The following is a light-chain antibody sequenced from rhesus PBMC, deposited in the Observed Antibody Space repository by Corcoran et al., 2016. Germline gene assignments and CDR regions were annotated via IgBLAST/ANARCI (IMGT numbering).Light chain of an antibody. V-gene: IGKV3-24*04. Sequence: EIVMTQSPATLALSPGERATLSCRASQSVSSYLAWYQQKPGQAPRLLIYGSSSRATGIPERFSGSGSGTEFTLTISSLEPEDVGVYFCLQSSNWPLTFGGGTKVEIK. CDR1: QSVSSY. J-gene: IGKJ4*01. CDR3: LQSSNWPLT. CDR2: GSS.